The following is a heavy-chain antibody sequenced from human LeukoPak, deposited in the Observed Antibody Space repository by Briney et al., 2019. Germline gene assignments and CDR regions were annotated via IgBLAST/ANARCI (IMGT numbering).Heavy chain of an antibody. CDR1: GGSSSDYY. V-gene: IGHV4-34*01. CDR3: ARGSSLPGDIVVVPAAQGYYYYMDV. J-gene: IGHJ6*03. CDR2: INHSGST. Sequence: SETLSLTCAVYGGSSSDYYWSWIRQPPGKGLEWIGEINHSGSTNYNPSLKSRVTISVDTSKNQFSLKLSSVTAADTAVYYCARGSSLPGDIVVVPAAQGYYYYMDVWGKGNTVTVSS. D-gene: IGHD2-2*01.